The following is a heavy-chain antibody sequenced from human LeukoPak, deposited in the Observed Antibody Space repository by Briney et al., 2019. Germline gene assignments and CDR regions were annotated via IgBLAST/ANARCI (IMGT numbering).Heavy chain of an antibody. D-gene: IGHD2-2*01. V-gene: IGHV5-51*01. CDR2: IYPGDSDT. Sequence: GESLQISCQGSGSRFTSYWIGWVRQLPGKGLEWMGIIYPGDSDTTYSPSFQGQVTISADKSISTAYLQWSSLKASDTAMYYCARRDGYCSSTSCYADYYYGMDVWGQGTTVTVSS. J-gene: IGHJ6*02. CDR3: ARRDGYCSSTSCYADYYYGMDV. CDR1: GSRFTSYW.